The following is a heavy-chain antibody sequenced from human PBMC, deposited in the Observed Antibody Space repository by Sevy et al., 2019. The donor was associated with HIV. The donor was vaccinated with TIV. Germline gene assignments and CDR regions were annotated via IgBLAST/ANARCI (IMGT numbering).Heavy chain of an antibody. CDR3: ARDRRLEVTPPSYYYMDV. D-gene: IGHD3-3*01. J-gene: IGHJ6*03. V-gene: IGHV1-69*11. Sequence: ASVKVSCKASGGTFSSYAISWVRQAPGQGLEWMGRIIPILGTANYAQKFQGRVTITADESTSTGYMEVSSLRSEDTAVYYCARDRRLEVTPPSYYYMDVWGKGTTVTVSS. CDR1: GGTFSSYA. CDR2: IIPILGTA.